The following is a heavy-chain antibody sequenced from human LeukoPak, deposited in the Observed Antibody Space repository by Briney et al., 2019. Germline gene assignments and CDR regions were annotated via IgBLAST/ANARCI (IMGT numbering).Heavy chain of an antibody. V-gene: IGHV4-4*07. CDR3: ARDSPPYSSSWYPDHYYYYGMDV. D-gene: IGHD6-13*01. CDR1: GGSISSYY. Sequence: SETLSLTCTVSGGSISSYYWSWIRQPAGRGLEWIGRIYTSGSTNYNPSLKSRVTMSVDTSKNQFSLKLSSVTAADTAVYYCARDSPPYSSSWYPDHYYYYGMDVWGQGTTVTVSS. J-gene: IGHJ6*02. CDR2: IYTSGST.